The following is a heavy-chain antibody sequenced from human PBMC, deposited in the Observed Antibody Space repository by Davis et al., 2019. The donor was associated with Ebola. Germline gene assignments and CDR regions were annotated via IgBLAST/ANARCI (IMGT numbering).Heavy chain of an antibody. V-gene: IGHV4-34*01. CDR3: ARVGSIAARPDFYYYCGMDV. D-gene: IGHD6-6*01. J-gene: IGHJ6*02. CDR2: INHSGST. CDR1: GGSFSGYY. Sequence: SETLSLTCAVYGGSFSGYYWSWIRQPPGKGLEWIGEINHSGSTNYNPSLKSRVTISVDTSKNQFSLKLSSVTAADTAVYYCARVGSIAARPDFYYYCGMDVWGQGTTVTVSS.